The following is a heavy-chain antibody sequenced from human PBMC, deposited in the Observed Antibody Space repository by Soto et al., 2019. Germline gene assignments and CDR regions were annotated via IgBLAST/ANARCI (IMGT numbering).Heavy chain of an antibody. Sequence: PSETLSLTCTVSGGSVSSSSCYWGWIRQPPGKGLGWIGSIYYSGSTYYNPSLKSRVTISVDTSKNQFSLKLSSVTAADTAVYYCASQHYYDSSGYYVVYWGQGTLVTVSS. CDR2: IYYSGST. J-gene: IGHJ4*02. V-gene: IGHV4-39*01. D-gene: IGHD3-22*01. CDR3: ASQHYYDSSGYYVVY. CDR1: GGSVSSSSCY.